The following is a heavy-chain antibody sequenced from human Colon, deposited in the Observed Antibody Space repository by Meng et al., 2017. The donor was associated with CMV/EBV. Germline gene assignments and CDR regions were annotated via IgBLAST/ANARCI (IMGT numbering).Heavy chain of an antibody. Sequence: GESLKISCVASQFPFSFYGMHWVRQAPGKGLEWVAFIRHDGSNKYYAESVRGRVSISRDISKNTVYLHINSLKAEDTAVYYCARPDQYCSSATCPFFQHWGQGTRVTVSS. CDR2: IRHDGSNK. CDR1: QFPFSFYG. J-gene: IGHJ1*01. V-gene: IGHV3-30*02. CDR3: ARPDQYCSSATCPFFQH. D-gene: IGHD2-2*01.